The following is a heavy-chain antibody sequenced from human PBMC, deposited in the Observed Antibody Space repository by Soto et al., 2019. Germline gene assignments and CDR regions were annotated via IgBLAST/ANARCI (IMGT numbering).Heavy chain of an antibody. D-gene: IGHD3-10*01. CDR2: INHSGST. CDR3: ARMSPVRYYYGSGSYYSPHGMDV. V-gene: IGHV4-34*01. CDR1: GGSFSGYY. Sequence: SETLSLTCAVYGGSFSGYYWSWIRQPPGKGLEWIGEINHSGSTNYNPSLKSRVTISVDTSKNQFSLKLSSVTAADTAVYYCARMSPVRYYYGSGSYYSPHGMDVWGQGTTVTVSS. J-gene: IGHJ6*02.